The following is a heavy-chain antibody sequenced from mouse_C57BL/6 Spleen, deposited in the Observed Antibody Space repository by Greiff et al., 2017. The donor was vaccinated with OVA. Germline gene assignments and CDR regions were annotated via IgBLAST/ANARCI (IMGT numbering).Heavy chain of an antibody. CDR2: ISSGSSTI. J-gene: IGHJ3*01. D-gene: IGHD2-5*01. V-gene: IGHV5-17*01. CDR3: ARTYYSNYEGFAY. CDR1: GFTFSDYG. Sequence: EVNLVESGGGLVKPGGSLKLSCAASGFTFSDYGMHWVRQAPEKGLEWVAYISSGSSTIYYADTVKGRFTISRDNAKNTLFLQMTSLRSEDTAMYYCARTYYSNYEGFAYWGQGTLVTVSA.